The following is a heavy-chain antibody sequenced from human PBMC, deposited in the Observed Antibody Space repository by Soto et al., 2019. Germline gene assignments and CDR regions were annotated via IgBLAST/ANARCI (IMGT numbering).Heavy chain of an antibody. Sequence: GGSLRLSCAASGFTVSSNYMSWVRQAPVKGLEWVSVIYSGGSTYYADSVKGRFTISRHNSKNTLYLQMNSLRAEDTAVYYCARVRSSWYSLNYYFMDVWGKGTTVTVSS. V-gene: IGHV3-53*04. CDR2: IYSGGST. J-gene: IGHJ6*03. D-gene: IGHD6-13*01. CDR1: GFTVSSNY. CDR3: ARVRSSWYSLNYYFMDV.